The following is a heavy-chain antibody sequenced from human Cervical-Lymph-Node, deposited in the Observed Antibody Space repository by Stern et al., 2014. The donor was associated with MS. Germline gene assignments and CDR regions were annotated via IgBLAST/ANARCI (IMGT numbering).Heavy chain of an antibody. D-gene: IGHD3-3*02. CDR1: GGSVSSGGYF. CDR2: VYYSGSI. CDR3: ARNPALWYFDL. V-gene: IGHV4-31*03. Sequence: QLVQSGPGLVKPLQTLSLTCTVSGGSVSSGGYFWNWIRQHPGKGLEWIGHVYYSGSIAYNPSLKSRVTISVDTSKNQFSLRLRSVTAADTAVYYCARNPALWYFDLWGRGTLAAVSS. J-gene: IGHJ2*01.